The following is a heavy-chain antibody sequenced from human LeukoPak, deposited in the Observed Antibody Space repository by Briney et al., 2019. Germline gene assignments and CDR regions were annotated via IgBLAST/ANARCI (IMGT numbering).Heavy chain of an antibody. CDR2: IIPIFGTA. CDR3: ASCTNSVCQH. Sequence: ASVKVSCKASGGTFSSYAISWVRQAPGQGLEWMGGIIPIFGTANYAQKFQGRVTITTDESTSTAYMELSSLRSEDTAVYYCASCTNSVCQHWGQGTLVTVSS. CDR1: GGTFSSYA. D-gene: IGHD2-8*01. J-gene: IGHJ1*01. V-gene: IGHV1-69*05.